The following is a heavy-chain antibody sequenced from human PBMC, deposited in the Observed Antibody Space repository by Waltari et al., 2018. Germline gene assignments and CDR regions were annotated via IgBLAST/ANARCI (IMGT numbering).Heavy chain of an antibody. CDR2: IYYSGST. D-gene: IGHD3-3*01. V-gene: IGHV4-59*01. CDR3: ARGWGYDFWSGYYTTNYYYMDV. Sequence: QVQLQESGPGLVKPSETLSLTCTVSGGSISSYYWSWIRQTPGKGLEWIGYIYYSGSTNHNPSLKSRVTISGDTSKNQCSLKLSSVTAADTAVYYCARGWGYDFWSGYYTTNYYYMDVWGKGTTVTVSS. CDR1: GGSISSYY. J-gene: IGHJ6*03.